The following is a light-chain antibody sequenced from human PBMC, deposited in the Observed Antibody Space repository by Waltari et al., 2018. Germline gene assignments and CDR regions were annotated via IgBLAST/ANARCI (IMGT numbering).Light chain of an antibody. CDR3: QQRSSWTPHT. J-gene: IGKJ2*01. V-gene: IGKV3-11*01. CDR1: QSVGTY. CDR2: DAS. Sequence: EVVMTQSPATLSVSPGETATLSCRASQSVGTYLAWYQQKPGQAPRLLIYDASNRATGIPARFRGSGSGTDFTLTISSLEPEDFAVYYCQQRSSWTPHTFGQGARLEIK.